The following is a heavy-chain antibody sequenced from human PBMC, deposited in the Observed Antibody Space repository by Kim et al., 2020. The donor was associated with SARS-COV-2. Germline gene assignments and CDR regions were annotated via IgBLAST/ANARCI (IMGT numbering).Heavy chain of an antibody. CDR2: INHSGST. Sequence: SETLSLTCAVYGGSFSGYYWSWIRQPPGKGLEWIGEINHSGSTNYNPSLKSRVTISVDTSKNQFSLKLSSVTAADTAVYYCARRDDSSGPPDYWGQGTLV. CDR3: ARRDDSSGPPDY. CDR1: GGSFSGYY. J-gene: IGHJ4*02. D-gene: IGHD3-22*01. V-gene: IGHV4-34*01.